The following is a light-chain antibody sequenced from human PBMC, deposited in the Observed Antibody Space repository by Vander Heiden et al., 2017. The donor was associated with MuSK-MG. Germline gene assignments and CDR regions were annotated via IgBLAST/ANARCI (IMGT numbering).Light chain of an antibody. Sequence: DIQMTQSPPFLSASVGDRVTITCRASQGIRSYLAWYQQKPGKAPKVLIYGASTLLTGVKSRFSGSGYGTEFTLTISSLQPEDSATYYCQQRNTQYPIFTFGHGTKVEIK. J-gene: IGKJ3*01. CDR3: QQRNTQYPIFT. CDR2: GAS. CDR1: QGIRSY. V-gene: IGKV1-9*01.